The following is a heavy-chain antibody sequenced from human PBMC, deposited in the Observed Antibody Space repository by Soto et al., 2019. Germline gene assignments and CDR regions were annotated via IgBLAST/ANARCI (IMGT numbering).Heavy chain of an antibody. CDR2: TCYRSKWYN. CDR3: DRVLYYYDSSGYYYVPYYYYGMDV. D-gene: IGHD3-22*01. CDR1: GDSVSSNSSA. Sequence: PSQTRSLTCAISGDSVSSNSSAWNWIRQSPSRGLEWLGRTCYRSKWYNDYAVSVKSRITINPDTSKNQFSLQLNSVTPEDTAVSYCDRVLYYYDSSGYYYVPYYYYGMDVWGQGSTVTFYS. V-gene: IGHV6-1*01. J-gene: IGHJ6*02.